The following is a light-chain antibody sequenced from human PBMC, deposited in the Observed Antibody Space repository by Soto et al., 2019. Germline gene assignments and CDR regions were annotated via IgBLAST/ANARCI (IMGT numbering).Light chain of an antibody. V-gene: IGKV2D-29*01. Sequence: DIVMTQTPLSLSVTPGQPASISCKSSQSLLHSDGKTYLYWYLQMPGQPPQLLFYEVSNWFSGVRDRFSGSGSGTDFTLKISRVEAEDVGVYYFMQSIQLPLFTFGPWDNVHI. CDR2: EVS. CDR3: MQSIQLPLFT. CDR1: QSLLHSDGKTY. J-gene: IGKJ3*01.